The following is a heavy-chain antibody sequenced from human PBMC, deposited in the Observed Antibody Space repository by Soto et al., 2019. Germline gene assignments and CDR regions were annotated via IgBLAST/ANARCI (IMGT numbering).Heavy chain of an antibody. Sequence: GGSLRLSCAASGFTFSSYAMSWVRQAPGKGLEWVSAISGSGATTNYADSVKGRFTVSRDNSKNTLYLQMNSLRAEDTAVYYCVSRGIVEVPTAISDYWGQGTLVTVSS. CDR1: GFTFSSYA. CDR2: ISGSGATT. CDR3: VSRGIVEVPTAISDY. V-gene: IGHV3-23*01. J-gene: IGHJ4*02. D-gene: IGHD2-2*01.